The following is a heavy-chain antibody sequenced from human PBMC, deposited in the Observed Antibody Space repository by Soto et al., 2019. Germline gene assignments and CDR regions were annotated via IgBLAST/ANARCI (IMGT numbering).Heavy chain of an antibody. D-gene: IGHD3-16*02. J-gene: IGHJ4*02. CDR3: AKGSADSRRYYFYH. CDR1: GFTFSRYA. V-gene: IGHV3-23*01. CDR2: ITASGGDT. Sequence: PGGSLRLSCAASGFTFSRYAMSWVRQDPAKGLEWFSAITASGGDTYHADSVKGRFTISRDNSNNVLYLQMNSLRAEDTAVYYCAKGSADSRRYYFYHWGQGTRVTVYS.